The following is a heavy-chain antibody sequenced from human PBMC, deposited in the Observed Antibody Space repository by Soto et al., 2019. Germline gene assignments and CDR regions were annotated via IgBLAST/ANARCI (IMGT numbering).Heavy chain of an antibody. D-gene: IGHD3-3*01. J-gene: IGHJ4*02. CDR3: AKHYDFWSGSWDYFDY. CDR2: ISGSGGST. Sequence: PXGSLRLSCAASGFTFSSYPMSWVRKAPGRRLEWVSAISGSGGSTYYADSVKGRFTISRDNSKNTLYLQMNSLRAEDTAVYYCAKHYDFWSGSWDYFDYWGQGNLVTVSS. V-gene: IGHV3-23*01. CDR1: GFTFSSYP.